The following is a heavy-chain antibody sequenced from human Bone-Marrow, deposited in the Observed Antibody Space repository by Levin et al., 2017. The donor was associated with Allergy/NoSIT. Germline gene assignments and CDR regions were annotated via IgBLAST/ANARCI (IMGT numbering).Heavy chain of an antibody. CDR3: ATDRAYCSNTTCYLPDAFDI. J-gene: IGHJ3*02. CDR2: IYSGGST. Sequence: PGGPLRLSCVASGFTVSSNYMNWVRQAPGKGLEWVSVIYSGGSTYYADSVKGRFTISRDNSKNTLYLQMSSLRAEDTAVYYCATDRAYCSNTTCYLPDAFDIWGQGTMVTVSS. D-gene: IGHD2-2*01. V-gene: IGHV3-66*01. CDR1: GFTVSSNY.